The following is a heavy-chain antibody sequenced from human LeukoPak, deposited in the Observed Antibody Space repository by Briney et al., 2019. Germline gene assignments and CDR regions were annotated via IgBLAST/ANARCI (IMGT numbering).Heavy chain of an antibody. CDR3: ARVSLAAQYYYGMDV. CDR2: INHSGST. Sequence: SETLSLTCAVYGGSFSGYYWSWVRQPPGKGLEWIGEINHSGSTNYNPSLKSRVTISVDTSKNQFSLKLSSVTAADTAVYFCARVSLAAQYYYGMDVWGQGSTVTVSS. CDR1: GGSFSGYY. J-gene: IGHJ6*02. V-gene: IGHV4-34*01.